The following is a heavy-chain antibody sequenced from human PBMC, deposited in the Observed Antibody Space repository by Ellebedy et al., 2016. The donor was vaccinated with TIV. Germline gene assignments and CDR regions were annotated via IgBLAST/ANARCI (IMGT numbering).Heavy chain of an antibody. CDR3: ARRGSRYWHFDL. CDR2: IEDAGTET. D-gene: IGHD1-1*01. Sequence: PGGFLRLSCAASGFTFKNYWMTWVRQAPGKGLEWVASIEDAGTETYSVDSAEGRFIISRDNAKNSLYLRINNPRDEDTAVYYCARRGSRYWHFDLWGRGTQVIVSS. J-gene: IGHJ2*01. V-gene: IGHV3-7*03. CDR1: GFTFKNYW.